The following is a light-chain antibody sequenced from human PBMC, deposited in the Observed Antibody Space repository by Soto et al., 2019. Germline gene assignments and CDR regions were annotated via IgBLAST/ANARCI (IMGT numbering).Light chain of an antibody. V-gene: IGKV3D-15*01. CDR1: QSVSTN. J-gene: IGKJ4*01. CDR3: QQYASSPLLT. Sequence: IVMTQSPVTLSVSPGDRATLSCRASQSVSTNLAWYQQKPVQAPRLLIFGTSSRATGIPDRFSGSGSGTDFTLSISRLEPEDFAVYYCQQYASSPLLTFGGGTKVDIK. CDR2: GTS.